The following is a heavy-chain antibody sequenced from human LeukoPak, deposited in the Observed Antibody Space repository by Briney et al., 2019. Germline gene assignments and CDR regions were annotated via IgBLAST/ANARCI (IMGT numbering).Heavy chain of an antibody. Sequence: RSGGSLRLSCAASGFTFSSYWMHWVRQAPGKGLVWVSRINSDGSSTSYADSVKGRFTISRDNAKNTLYLQMNSLRAEDTAVYYCARVGVRGYYYGMDVWGQGTTVTVSS. D-gene: IGHD3-10*01. CDR1: GFTFSSYW. CDR3: ARVGVRGYYYGMDV. V-gene: IGHV3-74*01. J-gene: IGHJ6*02. CDR2: INSDGSST.